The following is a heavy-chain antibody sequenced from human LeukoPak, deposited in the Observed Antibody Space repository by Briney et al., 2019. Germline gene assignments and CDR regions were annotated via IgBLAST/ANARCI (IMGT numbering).Heavy chain of an antibody. Sequence: PSETLSLTCAVSGGSISSSNWWSWVRQPPGKGLEWIGEIYHSGSTNYNPSLKSRVTISVDTSKNQFSLKLSSVTAADTAVYYCARRPYYYYYMDVWGKGTTVTVSS. CDR3: ARRPYYYYYMDV. CDR2: IYHSGST. V-gene: IGHV4-4*02. CDR1: GGSISSSNW. J-gene: IGHJ6*03.